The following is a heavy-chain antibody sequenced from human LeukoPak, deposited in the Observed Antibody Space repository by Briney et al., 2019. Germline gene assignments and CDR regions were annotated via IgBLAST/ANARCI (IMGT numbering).Heavy chain of an antibody. D-gene: IGHD5-12*01. CDR1: GYTFTSYG. CDR3: ARGGYSGYDSQSDYYYYYGMDV. J-gene: IGHJ6*02. Sequence: ASVKVSCKASGYTFTSYGISWVRQAPGQGLEWMGWISAYNGNTTYAQKLQGRVTMTTDTSTSTAYMELRSLRSDDTAVYYCARGGYSGYDSQSDYYYYYGMDVWGQGTTVTVSS. CDR2: ISAYNGNT. V-gene: IGHV1-18*01.